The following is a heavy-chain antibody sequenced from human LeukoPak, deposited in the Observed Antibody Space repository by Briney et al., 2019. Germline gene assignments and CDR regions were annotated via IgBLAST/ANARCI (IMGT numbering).Heavy chain of an antibody. CDR1: GFTFSNAW. V-gene: IGHV3-15*01. CDR3: TTYRYWKLVVAATCPFEQK. CDR2: IKSNTDGGTT. D-gene: IGHD2-15*01. J-gene: IGHJ4*02. Sequence: GGSLRLSCVASGFTFSNAWMSWVRQAPGKGLEWVGRIKSNTDGGTTDYAAPVTGRFTISRDDSKNTLYLQLNSLNTEDTAVYYCTTYRYWKLVVAATCPFEQKWGQGTLVTVSS.